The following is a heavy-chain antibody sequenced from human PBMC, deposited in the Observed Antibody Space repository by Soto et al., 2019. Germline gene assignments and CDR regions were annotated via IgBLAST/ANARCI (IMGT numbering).Heavy chain of an antibody. CDR2: INHSGST. D-gene: IGHD4-4*01. Sequence: SETLSLTCAVYGGSFSGYYWSWIRQPPGKGLEWIGEINHSGSTNYNPSLKSRVTISVDTSKNQFSLKLSSVTAADTAVYYCARGVAATTVTYDYWGQGTLVTVSS. J-gene: IGHJ4*02. CDR1: GGSFSGYY. CDR3: ARGVAATTVTYDY. V-gene: IGHV4-34*01.